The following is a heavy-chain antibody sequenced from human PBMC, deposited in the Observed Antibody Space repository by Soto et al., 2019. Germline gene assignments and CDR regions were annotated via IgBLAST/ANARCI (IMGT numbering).Heavy chain of an antibody. CDR1: GYTFTGYY. CDR3: ARTYSGYDHDAFDI. D-gene: IGHD5-12*01. V-gene: IGHV1-2*04. Sequence: GASVKVSCKASGYTFTGYYMHWVRQAPGQGLEWMGWINPNSGGTNYAQKFQGWVTMTRDTSISTAYMELSRLRSDDTAVYYCARTYSGYDHDAFDICGQGTMVTVSS. CDR2: INPNSGGT. J-gene: IGHJ3*02.